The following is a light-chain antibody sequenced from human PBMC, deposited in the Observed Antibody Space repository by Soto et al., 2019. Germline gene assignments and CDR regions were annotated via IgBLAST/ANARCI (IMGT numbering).Light chain of an antibody. CDR1: QSVLYSSNNKNY. Sequence: DIVMTQSPDSLAVSLGERATINCKSSQSVLYSSNNKNYLTWYQQKPGQPPKLLIYWASTRESGVPDRFSGSGSGTDFTLTISSLQAEDVAFYYCQQYYTPPPTFGPGTKVDIK. V-gene: IGKV4-1*01. CDR3: QQYYTPPPT. CDR2: WAS. J-gene: IGKJ3*01.